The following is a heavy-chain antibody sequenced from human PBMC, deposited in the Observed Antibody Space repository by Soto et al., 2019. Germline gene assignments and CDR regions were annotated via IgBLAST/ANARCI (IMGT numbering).Heavy chain of an antibody. Sequence: QVQLVESGGGVVQPGRSLRLSCAASGFTFSSYGMHWVRKAPGKGLVWVAVIWYDGSNKYYADSVKGRFTISRDNSKNTLYLQMNSLRAEDTAVYYCARALWAIAVANAFDIWGQGTMVTVSS. V-gene: IGHV3-33*01. D-gene: IGHD6-19*01. J-gene: IGHJ3*02. CDR1: GFTFSSYG. CDR3: ARALWAIAVANAFDI. CDR2: IWYDGSNK.